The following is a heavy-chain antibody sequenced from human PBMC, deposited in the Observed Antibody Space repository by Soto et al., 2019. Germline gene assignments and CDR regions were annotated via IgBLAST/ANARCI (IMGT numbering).Heavy chain of an antibody. D-gene: IGHD3-10*01. Sequence: ASVKVPCKASGGTFSRYAFSWVRQAPGQGLEWMGGIVPIYGTRGFAQKFQGRLTITADEPTRTAYMELSSLRSEDTVVYYCARGLDYYGSGSHYYYGMGVWGQGTTVTVSS. CDR3: ARGLDYYGSGSHYYYGMGV. J-gene: IGHJ6*02. CDR2: IVPIYGTR. CDR1: GGTFSRYA. V-gene: IGHV1-69*13.